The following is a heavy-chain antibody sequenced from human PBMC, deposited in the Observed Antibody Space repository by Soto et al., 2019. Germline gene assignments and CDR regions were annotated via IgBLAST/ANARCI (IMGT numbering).Heavy chain of an antibody. J-gene: IGHJ5*02. CDR1: GCSFSSNY. CDR2: IYYAGTT. Sequence: SVTLSLTCPVSGCSFSSNYWAWIRQPPGKGLEWIGYIYYAGTTSYNPSLKSRVTITLETSKSQFSLRLTSVTASHTAVYYCARLGAYYQSLEPWSKGTLVTVS. V-gene: IGHV4-59*08. CDR3: ARLGAYYQSLEP. D-gene: IGHD2-21*01.